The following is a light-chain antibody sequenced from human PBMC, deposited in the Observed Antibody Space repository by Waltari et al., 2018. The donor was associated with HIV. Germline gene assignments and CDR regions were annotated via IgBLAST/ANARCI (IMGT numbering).Light chain of an antibody. V-gene: IGKV3-15*01. J-gene: IGKJ1*01. CDR1: RSVGSS. CDR3: QQYNTWPLT. Sequence: EVVMTQSPATLLESPGKTANLSCRASRSVGSSLAWYHQKPGRGPRLLIYGASSRASEGPPTFSGSGAGTDFSLSISSLRSDDLGIYYCQQYNTWPLTFGRGTTVEIK. CDR2: GAS.